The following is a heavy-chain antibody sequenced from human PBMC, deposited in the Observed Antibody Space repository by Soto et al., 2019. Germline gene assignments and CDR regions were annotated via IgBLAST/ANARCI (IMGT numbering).Heavy chain of an antibody. Sequence: ASVKVSCKASGGTFSSYAISWVRQAPGQGGEWMGWINAGNGNTKYSQKFQGRVTITRDTSASTAYMELRSLRADDTAVYYCARLSVTTGCFDPWGQGTLVTVSS. CDR1: GGTFSSYA. D-gene: IGHD4-17*01. V-gene: IGHV1-3*01. CDR3: ARLSVTTGCFDP. J-gene: IGHJ5*02. CDR2: INAGNGNT.